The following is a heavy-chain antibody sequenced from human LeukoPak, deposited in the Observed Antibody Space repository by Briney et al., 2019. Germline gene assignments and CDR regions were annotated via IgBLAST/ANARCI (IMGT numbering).Heavy chain of an antibody. J-gene: IGHJ4*02. D-gene: IGHD3-16*01. V-gene: IGHV4-30-4*01. CDR2: IYYSGST. CDR3: AIKRGQGLDY. CDR1: GASISSDYYP. Sequence: SETLSLTCTVSGASISSDYYPWSWIRQPPGKGLEWIGYIYYSGSTSYNPSLKSRLTISIDTSKNQFSQKLSSATAADTAVYYCAIKRGQGLDYWGQGTLVTVSS.